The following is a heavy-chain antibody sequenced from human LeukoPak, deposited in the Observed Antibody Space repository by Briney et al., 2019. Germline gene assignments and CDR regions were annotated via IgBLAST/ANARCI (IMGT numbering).Heavy chain of an antibody. CDR3: AKETVYYDILTGFDY. CDR1: GFTFSSYA. V-gene: IGHV3-23*01. CDR2: ISGSGGST. J-gene: IGHJ4*02. Sequence: GGSLRLSCAASGFTFSSYAMSWVRQAPGKGLEWVSAISGSGGSTYYADSVKCRFTISRDNSKNTLYLQMNSLRAEDTAVYYCAKETVYYDILTGFDYWGQGTLVTVSS. D-gene: IGHD3-9*01.